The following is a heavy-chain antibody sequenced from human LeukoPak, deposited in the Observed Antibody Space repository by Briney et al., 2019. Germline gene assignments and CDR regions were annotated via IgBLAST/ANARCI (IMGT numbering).Heavy chain of an antibody. J-gene: IGHJ6*02. V-gene: IGHV4-39*01. CDR2: IYYSGST. D-gene: IGHD3-10*01. CDR3: ARGFGESEYYYYGMDV. CDR1: GGSISSSSYY. Sequence: LETLSLTCTVSGGSISSSSYYWGWIRQPPGKGLEWIGSIYYSGSTYYNPSLKSRVTISVDTSKNQFSLKLSSVTAADTAVYYCARGFGESEYYYYGMDVWGQGTTVTVSS.